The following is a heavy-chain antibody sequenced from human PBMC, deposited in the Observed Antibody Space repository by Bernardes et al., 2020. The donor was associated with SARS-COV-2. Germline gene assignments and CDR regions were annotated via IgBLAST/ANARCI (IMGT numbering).Heavy chain of an antibody. CDR1: GGSFSGHY. V-gene: IGHV4-34*01. Sequence: SETLSLTCAVYGGSFSGHYWNWLRQPPGQGLEWIGEINHSGSTNYNPSLKSRVTISVDTSKSQFSLKLSSVTAADTAVYYCARIFCSSSSCQERGMDVWGQGTTVTVSS. CDR2: INHSGST. CDR3: ARIFCSSSSCQERGMDV. D-gene: IGHD2-2*01. J-gene: IGHJ6*02.